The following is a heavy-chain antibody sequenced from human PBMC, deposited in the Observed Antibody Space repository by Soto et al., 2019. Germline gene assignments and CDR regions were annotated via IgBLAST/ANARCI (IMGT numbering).Heavy chain of an antibody. J-gene: IGHJ6*02. CDR3: ARGHHGLEI. V-gene: IGHV3-11*01. Sequence: QVQLVESGGGLVKHGGSLRLSCAASGLTFIDFYMSWVRQAPGKGLDWVSYIDPSGTTIVYADSVKGRFTVSRDNAKNSLYLQMDSLRGEDSAVYYCARGHHGLEIWGRGTTVTVSS. CDR1: GLTFIDFY. CDR2: IDPSGTTI.